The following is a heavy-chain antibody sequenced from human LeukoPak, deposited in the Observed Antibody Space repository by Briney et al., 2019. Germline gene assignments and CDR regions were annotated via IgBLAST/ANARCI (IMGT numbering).Heavy chain of an antibody. CDR2: IYYSGTT. V-gene: IGHV4-39*07. CDR3: ARVYSSTHNWFDT. D-gene: IGHD2-2*01. CDR1: GGSISTTSYF. Sequence: SETLSLTCTVSGGSISTTSYFWAWIRQPPGGGLEWIGSIYYSGTTYYNSSLKSRVTISVETSKNHFSLKLSYVTAADTALYYCARVYSSTHNWFDTWGQGTQVTVSS. J-gene: IGHJ5*02.